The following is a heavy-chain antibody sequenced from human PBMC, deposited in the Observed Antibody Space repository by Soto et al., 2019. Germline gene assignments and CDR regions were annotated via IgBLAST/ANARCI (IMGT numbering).Heavy chain of an antibody. J-gene: IGHJ6*02. D-gene: IGHD2-2*01. CDR3: ASSPRGYCSSTSCRELGNYYGMDV. CDR1: GYSFTSYW. Sequence: EVQLVQSGAEVKKPGESLRISCKGSGYSFTSYWISWVRQMPGKGLEWMGRIDPSDSYTNYSPSFQGHVTISADKSISTAYLQWSSLKASDTAMYYSASSPRGYCSSTSCRELGNYYGMDVWGQGTTVTVSS. CDR2: IDPSDSYT. V-gene: IGHV5-10-1*01.